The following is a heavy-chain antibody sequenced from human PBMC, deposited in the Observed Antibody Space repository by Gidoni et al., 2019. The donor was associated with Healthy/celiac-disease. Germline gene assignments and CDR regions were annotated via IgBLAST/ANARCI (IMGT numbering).Heavy chain of an antibody. Sequence: EVQLLESGGGLVQPGGSLRLSCAASGFPFSSYAMSWVRQAPGKGLEWVSAISGSGGSTYYADSVKGRFTISRDNSKNTLYLQMNSLRAEDTAVYYCAKENFPPTLVRGVIKALCYYGMDVWGQGTTVTVSS. CDR1: GFPFSSYA. V-gene: IGHV3-23*01. CDR3: AKENFPPTLVRGVIKALCYYGMDV. D-gene: IGHD3-10*01. CDR2: ISGSGGST. J-gene: IGHJ6*02.